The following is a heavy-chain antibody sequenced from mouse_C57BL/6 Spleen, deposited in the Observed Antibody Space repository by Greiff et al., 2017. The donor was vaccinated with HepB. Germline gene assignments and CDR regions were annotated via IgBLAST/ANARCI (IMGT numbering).Heavy chain of an antibody. CDR1: GYTFTSYW. V-gene: IGHV1-69*01. CDR3: ARGSSYGSYYFDY. Sequence: QVQLQQPGAELVMPGASVKLSCKASGYTFTSYWMHWVKQRPGQGLEWIGEIDPSDSYTNYNQKFKGKSTLTVDKSSSTAYMQLSSLTSEDSAVYYCARGSSYGSYYFDYWGQGTTLTVSS. D-gene: IGHD1-1*01. J-gene: IGHJ2*01. CDR2: IDPSDSYT.